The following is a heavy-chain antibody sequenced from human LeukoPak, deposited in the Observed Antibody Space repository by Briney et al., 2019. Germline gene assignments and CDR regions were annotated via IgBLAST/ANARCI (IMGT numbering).Heavy chain of an antibody. J-gene: IGHJ4*02. CDR3: AKARNCDSASCYGVGDF. CDR2: ISTSSTYM. D-gene: IGHD2-2*01. Sequence: TGGSLRLSCAASGFTFSTYSMNWVRQAPGKGLEWVSSISTSSTYMYYVDSVKGRFTISRDNAKNSLYLQMNSLGAEDTAVYYCAKARNCDSASCYGVGDFWGQGTLVTVSS. V-gene: IGHV3-21*01. CDR1: GFTFSTYS.